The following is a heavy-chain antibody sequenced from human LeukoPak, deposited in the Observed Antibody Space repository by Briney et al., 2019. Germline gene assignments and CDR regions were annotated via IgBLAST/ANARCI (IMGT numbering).Heavy chain of an antibody. CDR2: TSGSGYNT. CDR1: GFAFDTYG. Sequence: GGSLRLSCAASGFAFDTYGMTWARQAPGKGLEWVSSTSGSGYNTYYADSVKGRFTISRDNSKNTLYLQMNSLRAEDTAIYYCATSTTSFDYWGQGTLVTVSS. V-gene: IGHV3-23*01. J-gene: IGHJ4*02. CDR3: ATSTTSFDY.